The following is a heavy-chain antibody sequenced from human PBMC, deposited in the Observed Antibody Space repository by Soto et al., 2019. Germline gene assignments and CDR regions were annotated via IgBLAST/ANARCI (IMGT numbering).Heavy chain of an antibody. CDR3: VRTSLVVAAATREDY. Sequence: EVQLVESGGGLVQPGGSLRLSCAASGFTFSSYWMHWVRHAPGKGLVWVSRINSDGSSTSYADSVKGRFTISRDNAKNTLYLQRNSLSAEDTAVYYCVRTSLVVAAATREDYWGQGTLVTVSS. CDR1: GFTFSSYW. CDR2: INSDGSST. D-gene: IGHD2-15*01. V-gene: IGHV3-74*01. J-gene: IGHJ4*02.